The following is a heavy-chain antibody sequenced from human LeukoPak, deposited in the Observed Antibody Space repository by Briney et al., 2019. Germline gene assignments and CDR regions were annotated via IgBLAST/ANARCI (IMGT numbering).Heavy chain of an antibody. CDR1: GFTFDDYA. CDR3: AKDRRYSGYPYFDY. Sequence: GGSLRLSCAASGFTFDDYAMHWVRHAPGKGLEWVSLISGDGGSTYYADSVEGRFTISRDNSKNSLYLQMNSLRTEDTALYYCAKDRRYSGYPYFDYWGQGTLVTVSS. D-gene: IGHD5-12*01. CDR2: ISGDGGST. J-gene: IGHJ4*02. V-gene: IGHV3-43*02.